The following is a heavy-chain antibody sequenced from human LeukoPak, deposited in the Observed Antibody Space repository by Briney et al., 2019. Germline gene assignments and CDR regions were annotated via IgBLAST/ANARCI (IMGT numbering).Heavy chain of an antibody. J-gene: IGHJ5*02. CDR2: IYYNANT. V-gene: IGHV4-39*07. D-gene: IGHD1-7*01. Sequence: SEALSLTCTVSGGSISSSIYYWGWIRQPPGKGLEWIGSIYYNANTYYNPSLKSRITISVDTSKNQFSLRLSSVTAADTAVYYCAKLSPNWFDPWGQGTLVTVSS. CDR1: GGSISSSIYY. CDR3: AKLSPNWFDP.